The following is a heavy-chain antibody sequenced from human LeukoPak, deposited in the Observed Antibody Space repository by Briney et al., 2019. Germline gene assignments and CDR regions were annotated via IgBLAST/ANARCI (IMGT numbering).Heavy chain of an antibody. V-gene: IGHV4-61*02. CDR3: ARRRATGPLGAFDI. CDR2: IYTSGST. D-gene: IGHD1-1*01. J-gene: IGHJ3*02. CDR1: GGSISSGSYY. Sequence: PSQTLSLTCTVSGGSISSGSYYWSWIRQPAGKGLEWIGRIYTSGSTNYNPSLKSRVTISVDTSKNQFSLKLSSVTAADTAVYYCARRRATGPLGAFDIWGQGTMVTVSS.